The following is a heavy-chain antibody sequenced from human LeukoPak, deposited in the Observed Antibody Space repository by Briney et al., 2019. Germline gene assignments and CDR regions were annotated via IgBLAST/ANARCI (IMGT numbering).Heavy chain of an antibody. CDR1: GDSIRNYY. Sequence: SETLSLTCSVSGDSIRNYYWNWVRQPPGKSLEWIGYTHHSGKTYYNPSLKSRVSTSVDTSKNQFSLKLSSVTAADTAVYYCARARYYDSSGLFDYWGQGTLVTVSS. D-gene: IGHD3-22*01. CDR3: ARARYYDSSGLFDY. V-gene: IGHV4-59*01. J-gene: IGHJ4*02. CDR2: THHSGKT.